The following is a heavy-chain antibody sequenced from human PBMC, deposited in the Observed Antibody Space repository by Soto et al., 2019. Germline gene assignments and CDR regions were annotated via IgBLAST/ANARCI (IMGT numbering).Heavy chain of an antibody. CDR2: IIPIFGTA. Sequence: QVQLVQSGAEVKKPGSSVKVSCKASGGTFSSYAISWVRQAPGQGLEWMGGIIPIFGTANYAQKFQGRVTITAGESTSTAYMELSSLRSEDTAVYYWASRLGGAVAGGGAFDIWGQGTMVTVSS. J-gene: IGHJ3*02. CDR1: GGTFSSYA. CDR3: ASRLGGAVAGGGAFDI. V-gene: IGHV1-69*01. D-gene: IGHD6-19*01.